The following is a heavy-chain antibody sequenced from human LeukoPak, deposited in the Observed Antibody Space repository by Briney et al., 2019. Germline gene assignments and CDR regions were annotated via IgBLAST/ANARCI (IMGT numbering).Heavy chain of an antibody. CDR1: GGSISSYY. CDR2: IYYSGST. CDR3: ARDSGWEQWLAG. J-gene: IGHJ4*02. V-gene: IGHV4-59*12. Sequence: SETLSLTCTVSGGSISSYYWSWIRQPPGKGLEWIGCIYYSGSTNYNPSLRSRVTISVDTSKNQFSLKLSSVTAADTAVYYCARDSGWEQWLAGWGQGTXVTXXS. D-gene: IGHD6-19*01.